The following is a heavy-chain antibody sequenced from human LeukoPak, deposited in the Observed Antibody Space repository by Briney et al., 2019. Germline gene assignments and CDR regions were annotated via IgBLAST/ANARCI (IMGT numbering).Heavy chain of an antibody. D-gene: IGHD7-27*01. CDR2: ISGSGGTT. Sequence: PGGSLRLSCAASGFTLSSYAMSWVRQAPGKGLEWVSAISGSGGTTYYADSVKGRFTISRDNSKNTLYLQMNSLRAEDTAVYYCAKKKNWGLYAFDIWGQGTMVTVSS. CDR1: GFTLSSYA. CDR3: AKKKNWGLYAFDI. J-gene: IGHJ3*02. V-gene: IGHV3-23*01.